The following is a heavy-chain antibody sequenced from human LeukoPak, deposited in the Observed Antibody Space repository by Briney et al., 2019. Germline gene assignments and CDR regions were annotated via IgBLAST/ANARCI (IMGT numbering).Heavy chain of an antibody. CDR3: ARVVDYGDYYFDY. Sequence: SETLSLTCTVSGGSISSYYWSWIRQPPGKGLEWIGYIYYSGGTNYNPSLKSRVTISVDTSKNQFSLKLSSVTAADTAVYYCARVVDYGDYYFDYWGQGTLVTVSS. J-gene: IGHJ4*02. D-gene: IGHD4-17*01. CDR2: IYYSGGT. V-gene: IGHV4-59*01. CDR1: GGSISSYY.